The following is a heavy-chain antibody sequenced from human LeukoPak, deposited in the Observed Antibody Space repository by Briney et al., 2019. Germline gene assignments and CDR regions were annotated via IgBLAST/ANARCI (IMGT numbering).Heavy chain of an antibody. V-gene: IGHV3-74*01. CDR1: GFTFSSYW. D-gene: IGHD6-13*01. Sequence: GGSLRLSCAASGFTFSSYWMHWVRQAPGKGLVWVSRINSDGSSTSYADSVKGRFTISRDNAKNTLYLQMNSLRAEDTAVYYCARVEAADDAFDIWGQGTMVTVSS. CDR2: INSDGSST. J-gene: IGHJ3*02. CDR3: ARVEAADDAFDI.